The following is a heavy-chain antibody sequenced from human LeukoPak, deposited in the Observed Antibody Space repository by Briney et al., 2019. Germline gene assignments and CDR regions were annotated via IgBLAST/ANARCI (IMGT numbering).Heavy chain of an antibody. CDR1: GFTFSTYW. CDR3: ARHCSSTSCYPL. D-gene: IGHD2-2*01. CDR2: IYSGGST. Sequence: GGSLRLSCVVSGFTFSTYWMSWVRQAPGKGLEWVSVIYSGGSTYYADSVKGRFTISRDNSKNTLYLQMNSLRAEDTAVYYCARHCSSTSCYPLGGQGTLVTVSS. J-gene: IGHJ4*02. V-gene: IGHV3-66*02.